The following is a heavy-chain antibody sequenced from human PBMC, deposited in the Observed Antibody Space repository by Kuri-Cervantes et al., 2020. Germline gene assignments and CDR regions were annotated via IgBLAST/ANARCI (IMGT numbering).Heavy chain of an antibody. CDR2: IYTSGST. CDR1: GGSISSSSYY. J-gene: IGHJ3*02. D-gene: IGHD6-19*01. V-gene: IGHV4-61*02. CDR3: ASSAEQWLVHRDAFDI. Sequence: SETLSLTCTVSGGSISSSSYYWSWIRQPAGKGLEWIGRIYTSGSTNYNPSLKSRVTISVDTSKNQFSLKLSSVTAADTAVYYCASSAEQWLVHRDAFDIWGQGTMVTDSS.